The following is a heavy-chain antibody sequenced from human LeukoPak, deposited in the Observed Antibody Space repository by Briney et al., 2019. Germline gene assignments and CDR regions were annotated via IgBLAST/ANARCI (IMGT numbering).Heavy chain of an antibody. CDR2: ISSSGSTI. Sequence: GGSLRLSCAASGFTFSDYYMSWIRQAPGKGLEWVSYISSSGSTIYYADSVKGRFTISRDNAKNSLYLQMNSLRAEDTAVYYCAKVKYVGIAAAGGDYFDYWGQGTLVTVSS. D-gene: IGHD6-13*01. J-gene: IGHJ4*02. CDR3: AKVKYVGIAAAGGDYFDY. CDR1: GFTFSDYY. V-gene: IGHV3-11*04.